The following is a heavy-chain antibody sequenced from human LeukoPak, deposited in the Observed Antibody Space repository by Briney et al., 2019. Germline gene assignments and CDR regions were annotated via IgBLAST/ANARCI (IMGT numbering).Heavy chain of an antibody. D-gene: IGHD6-13*01. CDR1: GGSISSYY. CDR2: IYYSGST. Sequence: PSETLSLTRTVSGGSISSYYWSWIRQPPGKGLEWIGYIYYSGSTNYNPSLESRVTISVDTSKNQFSLKLSSVTAADTAVYYCARATLIAAAGNWFDPWGQGTLVTVSS. CDR3: ARATLIAAAGNWFDP. J-gene: IGHJ5*02. V-gene: IGHV4-59*01.